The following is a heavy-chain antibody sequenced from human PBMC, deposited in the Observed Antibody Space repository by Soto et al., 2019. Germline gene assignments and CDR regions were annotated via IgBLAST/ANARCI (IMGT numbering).Heavy chain of an antibody. D-gene: IGHD1-20*01. V-gene: IGHV3-23*01. CDR1: GFTFSSYA. CDR2: ISGSGGST. J-gene: IGHJ6*02. Sequence: GGSLRLSCAASGFTFSSYAMSWVRQAPGKGLERVSAISGSGGSTYYADSVKGRFTISRDNSKNTLYLQMNSLRAEDTAVYYCAKGGYNWNPYYYYGMDVWGQGTTVTVSS. CDR3: AKGGYNWNPYYYYGMDV.